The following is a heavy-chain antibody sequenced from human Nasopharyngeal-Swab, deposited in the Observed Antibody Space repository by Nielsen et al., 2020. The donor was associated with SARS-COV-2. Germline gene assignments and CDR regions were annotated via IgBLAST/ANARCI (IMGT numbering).Heavy chain of an antibody. CDR3: ARDLGYSSSWYQTMGAFDI. J-gene: IGHJ3*02. Sequence: VRQMPGKGLEWMGWISAYNGNTNYAQKLQGRVTMTTDTSTSTAYMELRSLRSDDTAMYYCARDLGYSSSWYQTMGAFDIWGQGTMVTVSS. V-gene: IGHV1-18*01. CDR2: ISAYNGNT. D-gene: IGHD6-13*01.